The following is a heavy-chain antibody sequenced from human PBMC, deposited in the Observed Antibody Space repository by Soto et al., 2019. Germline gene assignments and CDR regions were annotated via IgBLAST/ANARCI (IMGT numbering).Heavy chain of an antibody. CDR1: DGSISSDFYY. V-gene: IGHV4-39*01. J-gene: IGHJ4*02. CDR3: ARRRCPEAVCWRYFDY. Sequence: ASETLSLTCTFSDGSISSDFYYCGWIRQPPWKDLEWIGSIYSSGHTYYNPSLKSRVTVSVDTSKNQLFLNLKSVTAADTAVYYCARRRCPEAVCWRYFDYRGQGALVSVYS. D-gene: IGHD2-8*01. CDR2: IYSSGHT.